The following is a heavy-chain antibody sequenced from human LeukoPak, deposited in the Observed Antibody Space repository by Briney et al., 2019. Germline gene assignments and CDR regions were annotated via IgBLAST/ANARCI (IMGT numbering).Heavy chain of an antibody. V-gene: IGHV3-30*18. D-gene: IGHD3-22*01. J-gene: IGHJ6*02. Sequence: GRSLRLSCAASGFTFSAYGMHWVRQAPGKGLEWVAVISYDGSNKYYADSMKGRFTISRDNPKNTLYLQMNSLRAEDTAVYYCAKDDSSGSSYYFHGMDVWGQGTTVTVSS. CDR2: ISYDGSNK. CDR1: GFTFSAYG. CDR3: AKDDSSGSSYYFHGMDV.